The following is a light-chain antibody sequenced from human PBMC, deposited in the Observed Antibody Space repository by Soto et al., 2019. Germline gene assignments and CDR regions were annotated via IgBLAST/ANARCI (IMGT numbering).Light chain of an antibody. CDR3: QQSANRLT. J-gene: IGKJ4*01. CDR1: QDISNY. V-gene: IGKV1-33*01. Sequence: DIQMTQSPSSLSASVGDRVTITCQASQDISNYLNWYQQKPGKAPKLLIYDASNLETGVPSRFSGSGSGTDFTVTISGLQPEDIATYYCQQSANRLTFGGGTKVEIK. CDR2: DAS.